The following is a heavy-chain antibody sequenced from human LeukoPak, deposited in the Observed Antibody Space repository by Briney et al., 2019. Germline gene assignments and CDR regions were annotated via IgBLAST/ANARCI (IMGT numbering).Heavy chain of an antibody. CDR2: IYSTGST. CDR1: GGSISSYY. D-gene: IGHD6-13*01. Sequence: SETLSLTCTVSGGSISSYYWSWIRQPAGKGLEWIGRIYSTGSTNYNPSFKSRVTMSVDTSKNQFSLRLRSVTAADTAVYYCARQIASAGTAGFDFWGQGALVTVSS. J-gene: IGHJ4*02. CDR3: ARQIASAGTAGFDF. V-gene: IGHV4-4*07.